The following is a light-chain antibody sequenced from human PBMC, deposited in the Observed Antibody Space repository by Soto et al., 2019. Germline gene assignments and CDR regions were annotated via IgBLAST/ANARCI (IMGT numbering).Light chain of an antibody. V-gene: IGKV3-11*01. J-gene: IGKJ4*01. CDR3: QQRSNWLLT. CDR1: QSVNSY. CDR2: DAS. Sequence: EIVLTQSPATLSLSPGERATLSCRASQSVNSYLAWYQQKPGQAPRLLIYDASNRATAIPARFSGSGSGTDFSLTISSLEPEDFAVYYCQQRSNWLLTFGGGTQVEIK.